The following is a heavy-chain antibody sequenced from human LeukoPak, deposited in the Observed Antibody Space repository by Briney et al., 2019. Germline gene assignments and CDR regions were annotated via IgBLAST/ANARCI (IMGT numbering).Heavy chain of an antibody. CDR2: IGIAGDT. J-gene: IGHJ3*02. CDR3: AREGGGNAFDI. CDR1: GFTFSSYD. V-gene: IGHV3-13*01. Sequence: EGSLRLSCAASGFTFSSYDMHWVRQATGKGLEWVSGIGIAGDTYYPGSVKGRFTISRENAKNSLYLQMNSLRAGDTAVYYCAREGGGNAFDIWGQGTMVTVSS. D-gene: IGHD4-23*01.